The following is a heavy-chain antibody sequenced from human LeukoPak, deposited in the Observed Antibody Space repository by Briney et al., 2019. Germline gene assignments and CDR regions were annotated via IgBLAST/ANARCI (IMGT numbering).Heavy chain of an antibody. V-gene: IGHV3-7*01. CDR3: ARVFGAGYSDY. CDR1: GFTFSSYS. D-gene: IGHD4/OR15-4a*01. J-gene: IGHJ4*02. Sequence: GGSLRLSCAASGFTFSSYSMNWVRQAPGKGLEWVASIKQDGSEKYYVDFVKGRVTISRDNAKNSLYLQMNSLRAEDTAVYYCARVFGAGYSDYWGQGTLVTVSS. CDR2: IKQDGSEK.